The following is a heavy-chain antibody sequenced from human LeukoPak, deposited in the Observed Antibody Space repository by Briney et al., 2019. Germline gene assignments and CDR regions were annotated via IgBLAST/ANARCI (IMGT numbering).Heavy chain of an antibody. Sequence: GGSLRLSCAASGFTFDDYAMHWVRQAPGKGLEWVSGISWNSGSIGYADSVKGRFTISRDNAKNSLYLQMNSLRAEDMALYYCAKSHGSGYYYYVDVWGKGTTVTVSS. CDR3: AKSHGSGYYYYVDV. D-gene: IGHD3-10*01. V-gene: IGHV3-9*03. J-gene: IGHJ6*03. CDR2: ISWNSGSI. CDR1: GFTFDDYA.